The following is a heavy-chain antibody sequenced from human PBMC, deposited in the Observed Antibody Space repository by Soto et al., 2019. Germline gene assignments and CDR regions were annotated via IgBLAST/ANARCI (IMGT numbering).Heavy chain of an antibody. CDR1: GFTFSSYR. J-gene: IGHJ6*03. CDR3: ARASTRRSFYYYYYYMDV. V-gene: IGHV3-74*01. Sequence: GGSLRLSCAASGFTFSSYRMHWVRQAPGEGLVWVSRINSDGSSTSYADSVKGRFTISRDNAKNTLYLQMNSLRAEDTAVYYCARASTRRSFYYYYYYMDVWGKGTTVTVSS. CDR2: INSDGSST.